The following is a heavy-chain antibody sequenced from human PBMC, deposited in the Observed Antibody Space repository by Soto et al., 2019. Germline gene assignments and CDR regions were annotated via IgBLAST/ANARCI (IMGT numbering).Heavy chain of an antibody. CDR2: ISYDGSNK. Sequence: QVQLVESGGGVVQPGRSLRLSCAASGFTFSSYAMHWVRQAPGKGLEWVAVISYDGSNKYYADSVKGRFTISRDNSKNKLYLQMNSLRAEDTAVYYCASEPPPESVCGGDCYSVVPHWGQGTLVTVSS. CDR1: GFTFSSYA. J-gene: IGHJ4*02. CDR3: ASEPPPESVCGGDCYSVVPH. V-gene: IGHV3-30-3*01. D-gene: IGHD2-21*02.